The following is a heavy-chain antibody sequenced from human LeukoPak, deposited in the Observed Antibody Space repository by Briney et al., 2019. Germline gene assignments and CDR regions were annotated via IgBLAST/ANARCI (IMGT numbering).Heavy chain of an antibody. CDR1: GITLSSYA. Sequence: PGGSLRLSCVVSGITLSSYAMSWVRQAPGKGLEWVSAISGSGGSTYYADSVKGRFTISRDNSKNTLYLQMNSLRAEDTAVYYCAKSVVVVSPFDYWGQGTLVTVSS. V-gene: IGHV3-23*01. D-gene: IGHD3-22*01. J-gene: IGHJ4*02. CDR3: AKSVVVVSPFDY. CDR2: ISGSGGST.